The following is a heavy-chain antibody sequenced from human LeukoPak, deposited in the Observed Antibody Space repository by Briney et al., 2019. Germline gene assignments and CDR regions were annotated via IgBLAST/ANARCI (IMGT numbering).Heavy chain of an antibody. CDR2: IIPILGIA. D-gene: IGHD6-25*01. Sequence: SVKVSCKASGGTFSSYTISWVRQAPGQGLEWMGRIIPILGIANYAQKFQGRVTITADKSTSAAYMELSSLRSEDTAVYYCARVGRLGAFDIWGQGTMVTVSS. CDR1: GGTFSSYT. CDR3: ARVGRLGAFDI. J-gene: IGHJ3*02. V-gene: IGHV1-69*02.